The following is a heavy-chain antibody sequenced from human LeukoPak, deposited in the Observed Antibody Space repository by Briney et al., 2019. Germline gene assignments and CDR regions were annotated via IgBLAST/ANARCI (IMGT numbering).Heavy chain of an antibody. J-gene: IGHJ4*02. V-gene: IGHV3-30*04. CDR1: GFTFSTYA. CDR3: ATYRQVLLPFES. Sequence: PGGSLRLSCAASGFTFSTYAMHWVRQAPGKGLEWVAVISYDGSSKYYADSVKGRFTISRDNSKSTLSLQMNSLRAEDTAIYYCATYRQVLLPFESWGQGTLVTVSS. CDR2: ISYDGSSK. D-gene: IGHD2-8*02.